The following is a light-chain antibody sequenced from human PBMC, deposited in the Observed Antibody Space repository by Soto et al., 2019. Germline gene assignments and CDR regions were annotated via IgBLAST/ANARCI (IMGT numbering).Light chain of an antibody. CDR2: KAS. Sequence: DIQMTQSPSTLSASVGDRVTITCRASQSISSWLAWYQQKPGKAPKLLIYKASSLESGVQSRFSGSGSGTEFPLTISSLQPDDFATYYCQQYNSYRTFGQGTKVEIK. J-gene: IGKJ1*01. CDR3: QQYNSYRT. CDR1: QSISSW. V-gene: IGKV1-5*03.